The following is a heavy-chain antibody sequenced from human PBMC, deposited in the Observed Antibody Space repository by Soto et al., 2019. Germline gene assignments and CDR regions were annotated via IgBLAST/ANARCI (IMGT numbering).Heavy chain of an antibody. D-gene: IGHD3-16*01. Sequence: QVQLVESGGGVVQPGRSLRLSCAASGFTFSNYDMHWVRQAPGKGLEWVAVIWYDGINKFYADSVKGRVTISRDNSKNTLYLQMNSLRAEDTAVYYCAREREGVGGTFDYWGQGTLVTVSS. CDR1: GFTFSNYD. CDR3: AREREGVGGTFDY. J-gene: IGHJ4*02. V-gene: IGHV3-33*01. CDR2: IWYDGINK.